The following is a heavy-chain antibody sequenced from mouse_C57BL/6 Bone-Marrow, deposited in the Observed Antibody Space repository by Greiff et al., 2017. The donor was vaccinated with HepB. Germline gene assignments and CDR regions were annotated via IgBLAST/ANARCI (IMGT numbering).Heavy chain of an antibody. J-gene: IGHJ3*01. CDR3: ASDYCGSSPFAY. CDR2: IWGVGST. V-gene: IGHV2-6*01. CDR1: GFSLTSYG. D-gene: IGHD1-1*01. Sequence: QLQQSGPGLLAPSQSLSITCTVSGFSLTSYGVDWVRQSPGKGLEWLGVIWGVGSTNYNSALKSRLSISKDNSKSQVFLKMNSLQTDDTAMYYCASDYCGSSPFAYWGQGTLVTVSA.